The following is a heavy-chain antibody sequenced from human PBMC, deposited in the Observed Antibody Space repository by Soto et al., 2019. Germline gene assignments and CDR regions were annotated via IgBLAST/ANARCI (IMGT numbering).Heavy chain of an antibody. D-gene: IGHD2-2*02. V-gene: IGHV5-51*01. Sequence: GESLKISCKGSGYTFTDYWIGWVRQLPGKGLEWMGIIYPGDSDTRYSPSFQGHVTITVDKSTSTAYLQWNTLKASDTAVYHCARFVRSCSGTTCYTRADVWGQGTTVTVSS. CDR1: GYTFTDYW. CDR2: IYPGDSDT. J-gene: IGHJ6*02. CDR3: ARFVRSCSGTTCYTRADV.